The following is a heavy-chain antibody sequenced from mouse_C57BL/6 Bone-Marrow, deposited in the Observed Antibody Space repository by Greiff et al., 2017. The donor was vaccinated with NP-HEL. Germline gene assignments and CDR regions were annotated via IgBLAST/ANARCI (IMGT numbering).Heavy chain of an antibody. Sequence: EVKLMESGPVLVKPGASVKMSCKASGYTFTDYYMNWVKQSHGKSLEWIGVINPYNGGTSYNQKFKGKATLTVDKSSSTAYMELNSLTSEDSAVYYCARWDYGKQAYWGQGTLVTVSA. D-gene: IGHD2-1*01. J-gene: IGHJ3*01. CDR3: ARWDYGKQAY. V-gene: IGHV1-19*01. CDR2: INPYNGGT. CDR1: GYTFTDYY.